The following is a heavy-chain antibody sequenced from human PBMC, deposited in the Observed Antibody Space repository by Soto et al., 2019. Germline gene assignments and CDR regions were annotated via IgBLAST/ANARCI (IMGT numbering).Heavy chain of an antibody. CDR1: GGSFSGYY. V-gene: IGHV4-34*01. D-gene: IGHD3-16*02. CDR2: INHSGST. Sequence: SETLSLTCAVYGGSFSGYYWSWIRQPPGKGLEWIGEINHSGSTNYNPSLKSRVTISVDTSKNQFSLKLSSVTAADTAVYYCARGRMITFGGVIVIPWFDPWGQGTLVTVSS. J-gene: IGHJ5*02. CDR3: ARGRMITFGGVIVIPWFDP.